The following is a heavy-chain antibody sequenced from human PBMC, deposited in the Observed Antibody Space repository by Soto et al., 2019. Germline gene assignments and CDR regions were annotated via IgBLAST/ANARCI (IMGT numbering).Heavy chain of an antibody. CDR1: GGSISSSNW. Sequence: SETLSLTCAVSGGSISSSNWWSWVRQPPGKGLEWIGEIYHSGSTNYNPSLKSRVTISVDKSKNQFSLKLSSVTAADTAVYYCARESLSAAGTGMDVWGQGTTVTVSS. CDR2: IYHSGST. CDR3: ARESLSAAGTGMDV. V-gene: IGHV4-4*02. D-gene: IGHD6-13*01. J-gene: IGHJ6*02.